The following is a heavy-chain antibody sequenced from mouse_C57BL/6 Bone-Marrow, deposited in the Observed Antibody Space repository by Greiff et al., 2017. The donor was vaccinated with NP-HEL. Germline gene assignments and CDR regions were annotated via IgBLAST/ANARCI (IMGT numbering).Heavy chain of an antibody. V-gene: IGHV1-64*01. J-gene: IGHJ3*01. D-gene: IGHD2-2*01. CDR1: GNTFTTSW. CDR2: LHPTIVIT. CDR3: ARFWLRPWFAY. Sequence: QVQLQQPGAELVKPGASVKLSCKASGNTFTTSWMPWLKQRPGQGLGLIGMLHPTIVITNYNGKFKSKAPLTVDKSSSTAYRQLSSLTSEDSAVYYCARFWLRPWFAYWGQGTLVTVSS.